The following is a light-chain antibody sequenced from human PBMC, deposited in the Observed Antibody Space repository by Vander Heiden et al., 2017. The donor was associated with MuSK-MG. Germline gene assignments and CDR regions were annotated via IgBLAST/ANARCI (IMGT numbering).Light chain of an antibody. CDR3: NSYTSSSTRVV. Sequence: QSALTQPASVSGSPGQSITISCTGTSSDVGGYNYVYWYQQHPGKAPKLMIYDVSNRPSGVSNRFSGSKSGNTASLTITGLQAEDEADYYCNSYTSSSTRVVFGGGTKLTVL. CDR2: DVS. CDR1: SSDVGGYNY. J-gene: IGLJ2*01. V-gene: IGLV2-14*01.